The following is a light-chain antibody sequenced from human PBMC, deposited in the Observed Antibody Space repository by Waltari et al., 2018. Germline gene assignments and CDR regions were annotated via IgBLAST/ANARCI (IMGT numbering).Light chain of an antibody. CDR1: QSISTS. CDR3: QQSYDNPLT. J-gene: IGKJ4*01. V-gene: IGKV1-39*01. CDR2: ASS. Sequence: DIQMTQSPSSLSASVGDRVTITCRASQSISTSVNWYQQKPGKAPRLLVYASSGLQSGGPSKFSGGGFETNFTLTITSLEPEDFATYYCQQSYDNPLTFGGGTRVE.